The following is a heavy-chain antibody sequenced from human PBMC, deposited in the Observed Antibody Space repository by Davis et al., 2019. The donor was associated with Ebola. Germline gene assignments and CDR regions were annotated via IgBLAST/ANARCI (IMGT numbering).Heavy chain of an antibody. CDR1: GFTFDDYA. Sequence: PGGSLRLSCAASGFTFDDYAMHWVRQAPGKGLEWVSGISWNSGSIGYADSVKGRFTISRDKAKNSLYLQMNSLRAEDMALYYCAKAHPSYWYFDLWGRGTLVTVSS. CDR2: ISWNSGSI. CDR3: AKAHPSYWYFDL. J-gene: IGHJ2*01. V-gene: IGHV3-9*03.